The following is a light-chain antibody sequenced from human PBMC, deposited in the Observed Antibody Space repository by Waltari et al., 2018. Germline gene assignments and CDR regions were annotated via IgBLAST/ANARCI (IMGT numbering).Light chain of an antibody. CDR3: CSYAGSYVV. CDR1: SRDVGGYNY. CDR2: DVS. J-gene: IGLJ2*01. Sequence: QSALTQPRSVSGSPGQSVTISCTGTSRDVGGYNYVSWYHPHPGKAPKLMIYDVSKRPSGVPDRFSGSKSGNTASLTISGLQAEDEADYYCCSYAGSYVVFGGGTKLTVL. V-gene: IGLV2-11*01.